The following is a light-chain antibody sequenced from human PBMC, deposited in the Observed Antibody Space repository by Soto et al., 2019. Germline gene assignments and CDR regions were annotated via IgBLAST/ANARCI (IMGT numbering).Light chain of an antibody. J-gene: IGLJ2*01. CDR1: SSDVGSYNL. CDR2: EVS. Sequence: QSALTQPASVSGSPGQSITISCTGTSSDVGSYNLVSWYQQHPGKAPKLMIYEVSKRPSGVSNRFSASNSGNKASLTISGLQAEDEADYYCSSYAGSSTLAFGGGTKVTVL. CDR3: SSYAGSSTLA. V-gene: IGLV2-23*02.